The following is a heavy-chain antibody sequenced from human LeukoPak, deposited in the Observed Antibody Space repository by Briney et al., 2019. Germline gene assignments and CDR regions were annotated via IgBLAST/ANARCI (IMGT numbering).Heavy chain of an antibody. CDR1: GGSIISNY. D-gene: IGHD3-22*01. Sequence: SETLSLTCTVSGGSIISNYWSWIRQSAGTGLEWIGRIYGSGITDYNPSLKSRVTMSLDTSRKQFSLRLTAVTAADTAVYYCARLKFYDSTGYSPGYYMDVWGKGTTVSVFS. CDR2: IYGSGIT. CDR3: ARLKFYDSTGYSPGYYMDV. V-gene: IGHV4-4*07. J-gene: IGHJ6*03.